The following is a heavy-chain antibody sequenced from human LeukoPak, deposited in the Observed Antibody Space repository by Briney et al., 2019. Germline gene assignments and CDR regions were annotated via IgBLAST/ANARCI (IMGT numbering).Heavy chain of an antibody. CDR3: ARGRWGYSSSSFSGNWFDP. CDR2: IGTAGDT. Sequence: GGSLRLSCAASGFTLSSYDMHWVRQATGKGLEWVSAIGTAGDTYYPGSVKGRFIISRENAKNSLYLQMNSLRAGDTAVYYCARGRWGYSSSSFSGNWFDPWGQGTLVTVSS. D-gene: IGHD6-6*01. J-gene: IGHJ5*02. V-gene: IGHV3-13*01. CDR1: GFTLSSYD.